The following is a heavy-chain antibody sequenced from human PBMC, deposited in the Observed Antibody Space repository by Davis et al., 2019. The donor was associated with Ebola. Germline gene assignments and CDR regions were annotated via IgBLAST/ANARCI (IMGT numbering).Heavy chain of an antibody. J-gene: IGHJ6*02. Sequence: AASVKVSCKASGGTFSSYAISWVRQAPGQGLEWMGGIIPIFGTANYAQKFQGRVTITADESTSTAYMELSSRRSEDTAVYYCAREGAAQYYYGMDVWGQGTTVTVSS. D-gene: IGHD6-25*01. CDR1: GGTFSSYA. CDR3: AREGAAQYYYGMDV. V-gene: IGHV1-69*13. CDR2: IIPIFGTA.